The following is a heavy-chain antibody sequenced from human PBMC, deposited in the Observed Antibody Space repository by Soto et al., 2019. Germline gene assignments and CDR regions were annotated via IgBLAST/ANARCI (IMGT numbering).Heavy chain of an antibody. CDR2: IYWNDEK. Sequence: SGPPLVNPTQTLTLTCTFSGFSLTTSGVGVGWIRQPPGKALEWLALIYWNDEKRYSPSLKSRLTITKDTSKNQVVLTMTNMDPVDTATYHCAHRLRWLANFDYWGQGTLVTAPQ. V-gene: IGHV2-5*01. CDR3: AHRLRWLANFDY. J-gene: IGHJ4*02. D-gene: IGHD6-19*01. CDR1: GFSLTTSGVG.